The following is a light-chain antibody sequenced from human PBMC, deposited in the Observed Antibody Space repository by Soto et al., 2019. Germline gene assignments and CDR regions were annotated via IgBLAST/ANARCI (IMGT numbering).Light chain of an antibody. V-gene: IGKV3-11*01. Sequence: EIVLTQSPATLSLSPGEKATLSCRASQSVSSYLAWYQQKPGQAPRLLIYDASNRATGIPARFSGSGSGTDFTLTISSLEPEDFAVYYCQQRSNGPTFGGGTKV. CDR3: QQRSNGPT. CDR2: DAS. J-gene: IGKJ4*01. CDR1: QSVSSY.